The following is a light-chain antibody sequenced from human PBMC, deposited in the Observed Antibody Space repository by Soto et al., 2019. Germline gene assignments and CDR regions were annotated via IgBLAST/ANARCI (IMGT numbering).Light chain of an antibody. CDR1: QSVSSY. V-gene: IGKV3-11*01. J-gene: IGKJ4*01. CDR2: DAS. CDR3: QQRSNWPPLT. Sequence: EIVLTQSPAILSLSPGERATLSCRASQSVSSYLAWYQQKPGQAPRLLIYDASNRATGIPARFSGSGSGTDFTLTISSLESEDFAVYYCQQRSNWPPLTFGGGTKVEIK.